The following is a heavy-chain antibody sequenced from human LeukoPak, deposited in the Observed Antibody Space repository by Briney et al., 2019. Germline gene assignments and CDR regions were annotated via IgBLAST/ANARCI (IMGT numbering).Heavy chain of an antibody. J-gene: IGHJ6*04. CDR2: ITNSSSYI. V-gene: IGHV3-21*01. Sequence: SGGSLRLSCATSGFTFSSYSMNWVRQAPGKGLEWVSSITNSSSYIYYADSVKGRFTISRDNAKNSLYLQMNSLRAEDTAVYYCAELGITMIGGVWGKGTTVTISS. CDR1: GFTFSSYS. D-gene: IGHD3-10*02. CDR3: AELGITMIGGV.